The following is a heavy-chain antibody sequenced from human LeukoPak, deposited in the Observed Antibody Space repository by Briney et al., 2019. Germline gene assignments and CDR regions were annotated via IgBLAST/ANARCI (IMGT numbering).Heavy chain of an antibody. CDR2: VNHSGST. CDR3: ARGQNMTFYYGSWGPYYFDY. D-gene: IGHD3-10*01. Sequence: PSETLSLTCAVYGGSFSGYYWSWIRQPPGKGLEWIGEVNHSGSTNYNPSLKSRVTISVDTSKNQFSLKLSSVTAADTAVYYCARGQNMTFYYGSWGPYYFDYWGQGTLVTVSS. V-gene: IGHV4-34*01. CDR1: GGSFSGYY. J-gene: IGHJ4*02.